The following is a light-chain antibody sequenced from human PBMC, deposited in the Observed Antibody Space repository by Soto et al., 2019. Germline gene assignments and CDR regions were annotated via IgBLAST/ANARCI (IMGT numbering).Light chain of an antibody. CDR1: QSVSSSY. J-gene: IGKJ1*01. Sequence: EFVLTQSPGTLSLSPGERATLSCRAGQSVSSSYLAWYQQKPGQAPRLLIYGASSRATGIPDRFSGSGSGTDFTLTISRLEPEDFAVYYCQQYGSSPGTFGQGTKVDIK. V-gene: IGKV3-20*01. CDR3: QQYGSSPGT. CDR2: GAS.